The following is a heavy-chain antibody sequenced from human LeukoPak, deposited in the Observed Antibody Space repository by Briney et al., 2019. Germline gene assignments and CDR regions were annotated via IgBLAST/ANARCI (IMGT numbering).Heavy chain of an antibody. CDR3: ARGFMVRGVRYGFDP. J-gene: IGHJ5*02. CDR1: GYTFTSYY. D-gene: IGHD3-10*01. CDR2: INPSGGST. V-gene: IGHV1-46*01. Sequence: EASVKVSCKASGYTFTSYYMHWVRQAPGQGFEWMGIINPSGGSTSYAQKFQGRVTMTRDMSTSTVYMELSSLRSEDTAVYYCARGFMVRGVRYGFDPWGQGTLVTVSS.